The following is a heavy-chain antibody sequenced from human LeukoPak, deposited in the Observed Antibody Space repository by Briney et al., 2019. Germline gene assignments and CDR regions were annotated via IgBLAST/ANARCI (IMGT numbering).Heavy chain of an antibody. Sequence: GASVNVSCKASGYTFTIYGISWVRQAPGQGLEWMGWISAYNGNTNYAQKLQGRVTMTTDTSTSTAYMELRSLRSDDTAVYYCAREGDPDIVVVPAAISFDYWGQGTLVTVSS. V-gene: IGHV1-18*01. CDR3: AREGDPDIVVVPAAISFDY. J-gene: IGHJ4*02. CDR2: ISAYNGNT. D-gene: IGHD2-2*02. CDR1: GYTFTIYG.